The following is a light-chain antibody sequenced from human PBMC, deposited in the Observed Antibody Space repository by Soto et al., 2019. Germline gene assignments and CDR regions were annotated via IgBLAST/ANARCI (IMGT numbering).Light chain of an antibody. Sequence: VMTRSSLSLPVTPGEPASISCRSSQSLLHSNGYNYLDWYLQKPGQSPQLLIYLGSNRASGVPDRFSGSGSGTDFTLKIIRVEAEDVGVYYCMQALQTPPTCGQGTRLEIK. CDR1: QSLLHSNGYNY. J-gene: IGKJ5*01. CDR2: LGS. CDR3: MQALQTPPT. V-gene: IGKV2-28*01.